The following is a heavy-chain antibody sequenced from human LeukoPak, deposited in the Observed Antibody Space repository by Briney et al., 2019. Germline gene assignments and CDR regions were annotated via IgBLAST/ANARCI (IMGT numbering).Heavy chain of an antibody. Sequence: SQTLSLTCTVSGGSISSGSYYWSCIRQPAGKGLEWIGRIYTSGSTNYNPSLKSRVTISVDTSKNQFSLKLSSVTAADTAVYYCARDPACSSTSCYTGLGDYWGQGTLVTVSS. CDR1: GGSISSGSYY. J-gene: IGHJ4*02. CDR2: IYTSGST. D-gene: IGHD2-2*02. V-gene: IGHV4-61*02. CDR3: ARDPACSSTSCYTGLGDY.